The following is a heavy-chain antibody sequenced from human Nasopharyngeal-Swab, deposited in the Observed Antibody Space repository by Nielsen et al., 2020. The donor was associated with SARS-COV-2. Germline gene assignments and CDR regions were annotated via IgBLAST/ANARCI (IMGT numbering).Heavy chain of an antibody. Sequence: GESLKISCAASGFTFNRYWMTWVRQAPGKGLEWVANIKQDESEEHYVDSVKGRFTVSRDDAKSSLYLQMNSLRDEDSAVYFCARDWLTGNSIEALDIWGQGTLVTVSS. J-gene: IGHJ3*02. CDR3: ARDWLTGNSIEALDI. CDR2: IKQDESEE. V-gene: IGHV3-7*01. CDR1: GFTFNRYW. D-gene: IGHD1-14*01.